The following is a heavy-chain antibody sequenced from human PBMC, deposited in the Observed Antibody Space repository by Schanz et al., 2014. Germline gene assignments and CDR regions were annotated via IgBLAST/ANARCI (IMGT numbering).Heavy chain of an antibody. V-gene: IGHV1-8*01. Sequence: QVQLVQSGAEVKKPGASVKVSCTASGFNFNNYDINWVRQATGQGLEWMGWMNPKTGNTDHAQKFQGRGSMTWDTSTSTAYLDLSRLRSDDTGVYYCAKGMGYCSGGTCYDYYYYGLDVWGQGTTVTVSS. J-gene: IGHJ6*02. CDR1: GFNFNNYD. CDR3: AKGMGYCSGGTCYDYYYYGLDV. D-gene: IGHD2-15*01. CDR2: MNPKTGNT.